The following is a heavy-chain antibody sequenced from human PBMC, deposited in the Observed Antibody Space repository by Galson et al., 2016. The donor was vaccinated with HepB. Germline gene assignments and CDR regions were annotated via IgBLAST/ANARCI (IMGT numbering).Heavy chain of an antibody. Sequence: SETLSLTCGVLDGSFSDNYWSWIRQPPEKGLEWIGEINQSGGINYNPALKSRVSISVDTSKKYFSLKLRSVTAADTAVYYCARAPRTLVRGVTLLRYGMDVWGQGTTVTVSS. CDR3: ARAPRTLVRGVTLLRYGMDV. J-gene: IGHJ6*02. V-gene: IGHV4-34*01. D-gene: IGHD3-10*01. CDR1: DGSFSDNY. CDR2: INQSGGI.